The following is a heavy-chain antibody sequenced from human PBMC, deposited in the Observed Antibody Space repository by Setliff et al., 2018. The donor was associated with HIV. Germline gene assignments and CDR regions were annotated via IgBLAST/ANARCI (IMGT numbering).Heavy chain of an antibody. CDR2: IDWGDNR. D-gene: IGHD6-19*01. Sequence: SGPTLVNPAQTLTLTCTFSGFSLNTHGMCVNWIRQPPGKALEWLARIDWGDNRYYSASLRTRLTLSTDISKNQVVLTMTKMGPVDTATYYCARNLAQWHYDFWGQGALVTSPQ. CDR1: GFSLNTHGMC. J-gene: IGHJ4*02. CDR3: ARNLAQWHYDF. V-gene: IGHV2-70*11.